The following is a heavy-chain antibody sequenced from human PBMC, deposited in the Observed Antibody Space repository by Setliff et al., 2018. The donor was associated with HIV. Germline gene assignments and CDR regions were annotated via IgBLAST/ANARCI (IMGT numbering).Heavy chain of an antibody. Sequence: GASVKVSCKASGYTFTSYYIHWVRQAPGQGLEWMGIIYPNEDRTTYAQEFQGRVTMTRDTSTSTAYMELRSLRSDDTAVYYCARPLAGAVAQGAFDIWGQGTMVT. J-gene: IGHJ3*02. CDR3: ARPLAGAVAQGAFDI. CDR1: GYTFTSYY. CDR2: IYPNEDRT. D-gene: IGHD6-19*01. V-gene: IGHV1-46*01.